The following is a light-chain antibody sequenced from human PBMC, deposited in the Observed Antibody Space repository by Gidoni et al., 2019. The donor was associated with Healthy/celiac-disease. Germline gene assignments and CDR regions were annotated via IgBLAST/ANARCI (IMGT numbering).Light chain of an antibody. CDR1: SSAVVGYNY. CDR2: EVS. J-gene: IGLJ1*01. V-gene: IGLV2-14*01. CDR3: SSYTSSSTLVV. Sequence: QSALTQPASVSGSPGHSIPISCTGTSSAVVGYNYVSWYQQHPCKAPKLMIYEVSNRHSGVSNSFSCSKSGNTASLTISGLQAEDESDYYCSSYTSSSTLVVFGTGTKVTVL.